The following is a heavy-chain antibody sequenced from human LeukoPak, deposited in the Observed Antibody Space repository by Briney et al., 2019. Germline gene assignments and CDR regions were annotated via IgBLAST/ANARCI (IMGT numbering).Heavy chain of an antibody. V-gene: IGHV3-23*01. CDR3: AKRGPIYSSTPGNYFDY. CDR1: GFTFRNCG. D-gene: IGHD3-10*01. CDR2: ISGSDDGT. Sequence: GGSLRLSCVASGFTFRNCGMTWVRQAPGKGLEWVSTISGSDDGTYYADSVRGRITISRGNSKNTLYLQMKALRDEDTATYYCAKRGPIYSSTPGNYFDYWGQGTLVTVSS. J-gene: IGHJ4*02.